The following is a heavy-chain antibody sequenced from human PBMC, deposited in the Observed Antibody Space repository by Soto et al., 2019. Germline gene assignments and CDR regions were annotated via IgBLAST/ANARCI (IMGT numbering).Heavy chain of an antibody. J-gene: IGHJ4*02. CDR2: IYYSGST. CDR1: GGSISSYY. V-gene: IGHV4-59*01. Sequence: SETLSLTCTVSGGSISSYYWSWIRQPPGKGQEWIGYIYYSGSTNYNPSLKSRVTISVDTSKNQFSLKLSSVTAADTAVYYCAMTVVTPLGFDYWGKGTLVTVSS. CDR3: AMTVVTPLGFDY. D-gene: IGHD2-21*02.